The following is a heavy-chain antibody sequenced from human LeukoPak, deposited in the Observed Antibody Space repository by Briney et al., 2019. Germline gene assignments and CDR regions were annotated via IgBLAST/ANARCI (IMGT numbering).Heavy chain of an antibody. J-gene: IGHJ5*02. CDR3: ARDRVVPAAMGDNWFDP. D-gene: IGHD2-2*01. Sequence: PGRSLRLSCAASGFTFSSSGMHWVRQAPGKGLEWVAVISYDGSNKYYADSVKGRFTISRDNSKNTLYLQMNSLRAEDTAVYYCARDRVVPAAMGDNWFDPWGQGTLVTVSS. V-gene: IGHV3-30*03. CDR2: ISYDGSNK. CDR1: GFTFSSSG.